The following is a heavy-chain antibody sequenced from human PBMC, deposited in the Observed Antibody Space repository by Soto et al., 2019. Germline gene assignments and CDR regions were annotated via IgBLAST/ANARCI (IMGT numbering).Heavy chain of an antibody. V-gene: IGHV3-7*01. D-gene: IGHD3-16*01. CDR1: GLRFSNSW. CDR3: GSWADAADEDYFHH. CDR2: IKQDGSQK. J-gene: IGHJ1*01. Sequence: EVYLMESGGGLVQPGGSLRLSCAASGLRFSNSWMSWIRQAPGRALEWVAHIKQDGSQKFYVDSAKGRFTISRDNAKTSLYLQMNSLRAQDTAIYYCGSWADAADEDYFHHWGQGTLVTVSS.